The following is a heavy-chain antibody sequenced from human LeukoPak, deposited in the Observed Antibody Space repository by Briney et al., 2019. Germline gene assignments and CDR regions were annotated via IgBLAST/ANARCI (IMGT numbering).Heavy chain of an antibody. CDR3: ARGMSSGRYAVDI. Sequence: LPGGSLRLSCAASGFTFSTYSMNWVRQAPGKGLGWVSYISSSSSTIYYADSVKGRFTISRDSAKNSLYLQMNSLRAEDTAVYYCARGMSSGRYAVDIWGQGTMVTVSS. J-gene: IGHJ3*02. CDR1: GFTFSTYS. V-gene: IGHV3-48*01. D-gene: IGHD6-19*01. CDR2: ISSSSSTI.